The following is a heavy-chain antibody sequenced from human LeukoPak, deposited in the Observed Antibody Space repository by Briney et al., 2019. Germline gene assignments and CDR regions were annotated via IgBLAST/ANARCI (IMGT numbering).Heavy chain of an antibody. V-gene: IGHV3-23*01. J-gene: IGHJ4*02. CDR3: LAYCGGDCWYYFDY. CDR1: GFTFSSYA. Sequence: GGSLRLSCAASGFTFSSYAMSWVRQAPGKGLEWVSAISGSGGSTYYADSVKGRFAISRDNSKNTLYLQMNSLRAEDTAVYYCLAYCGGDCWYYFDYWGQGTLVTVSS. D-gene: IGHD2-21*02. CDR2: ISGSGGST.